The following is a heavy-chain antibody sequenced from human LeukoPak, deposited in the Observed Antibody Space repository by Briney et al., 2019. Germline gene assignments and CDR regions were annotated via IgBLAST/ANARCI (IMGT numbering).Heavy chain of an antibody. CDR3: ARDGSSTSGLDH. CDR1: GFTFNNYW. V-gene: IGHV3-7*01. Sequence: GGSLRLSCEASGFTFNNYWMRWVRQAPGKGLEWVANIKQDGSWSHYVDSVKGRFTISRDNAKNSVYLQTNSLRAEDTAVYYCARDGSSTSGLDHWGQGILVTVSS. D-gene: IGHD6-13*01. CDR2: IKQDGSWS. J-gene: IGHJ4*02.